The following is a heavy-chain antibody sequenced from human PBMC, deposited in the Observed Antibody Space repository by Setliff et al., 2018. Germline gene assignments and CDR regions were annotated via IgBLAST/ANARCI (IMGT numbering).Heavy chain of an antibody. V-gene: IGHV4-59*08. CDR3: ARWRVRDSGYYPRLSYMDV. CDR2: VSYGGST. Sequence: TSETLSLTCAVSGAAISTYHWSWLRQPPGKGLEWIGYVSYGGSTKYNPSLESRVTISLDAPKNQFSLKLTSVTAADTAVYYCARWRVRDSGYYPRLSYMDVWGKGTAVTVSS. J-gene: IGHJ6*03. CDR1: GAAISTYH. D-gene: IGHD3-22*01.